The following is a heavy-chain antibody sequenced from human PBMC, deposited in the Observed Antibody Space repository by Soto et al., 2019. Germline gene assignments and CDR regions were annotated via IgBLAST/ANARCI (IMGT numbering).Heavy chain of an antibody. CDR3: VRDDFGLGLDY. CDR1: GGSITSSSYY. V-gene: IGHV4-39*02. J-gene: IGHJ4*02. D-gene: IGHD1-26*01. Sequence: SETLSLTCTVSGGSITSSSYYWGWIRQPPGKGLGWIGSIYYSGSTYYNPSLKSRVTISVDTSKSTLFLQMNSLRAEDTAVYYCVRDDFGLGLDYWGLGTLVTVSS. CDR2: IYYSGST.